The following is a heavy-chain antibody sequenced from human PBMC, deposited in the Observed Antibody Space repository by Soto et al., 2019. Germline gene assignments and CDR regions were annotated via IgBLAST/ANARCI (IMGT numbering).Heavy chain of an antibody. J-gene: IGHJ4*02. CDR2: ISGSGDGT. D-gene: IGHD6-19*01. V-gene: IGHV3-23*01. CDR1: GFRFSSYA. CDR3: AKYEYTSGWYISYLFDS. Sequence: GGSLRLSCAASGFRFSSYAMSWVRQAPGKGLEWVSVISGSGDGTYYADSVKGRFTISRDNSKNTLYLQLDSLRAEDTAVYYCAKYEYTSGWYISYLFDSWGQGTLVTVSS.